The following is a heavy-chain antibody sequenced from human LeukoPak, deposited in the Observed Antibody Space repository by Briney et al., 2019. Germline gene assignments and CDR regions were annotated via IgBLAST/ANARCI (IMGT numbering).Heavy chain of an antibody. CDR2: IYYSGST. D-gene: IGHD6-13*01. J-gene: IGHJ5*02. V-gene: IGHV4-31*03. CDR3: ARSPRAIAAAGRAKNWFDP. Sequence: SQTLSLTCTVSGGSISSGGYYWSWIRQHPGKGLEWIGYIYYSGSTYYNPSLKSRVTILVDTSKNQFSLKLSSVTAADTAVYYCARSPRAIAAAGRAKNWFDPWGQGTLVTVSS. CDR1: GGSISSGGYY.